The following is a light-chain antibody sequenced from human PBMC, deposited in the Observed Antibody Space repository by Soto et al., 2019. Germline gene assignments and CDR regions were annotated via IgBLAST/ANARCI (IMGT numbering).Light chain of an antibody. CDR1: QTIITY. Sequence: DIQMTQSPSSLSASVGDRVSITCRASQTIITYLNWYQQKPGKAPKLLISAASNLQSGVQSRFSGSGSETEFTLTISRVQPEDFATYYCQQSYSTPRTFGQGTKLEIK. CDR3: QQSYSTPRT. J-gene: IGKJ2*01. V-gene: IGKV1-39*01. CDR2: AAS.